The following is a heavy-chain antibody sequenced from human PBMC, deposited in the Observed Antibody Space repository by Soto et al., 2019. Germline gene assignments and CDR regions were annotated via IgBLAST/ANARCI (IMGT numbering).Heavy chain of an antibody. V-gene: IGHV2-5*02. CDR1: GFSLTTSGVG. CDR3: ARRRIYNGYDS. Sequence: QSTLKESGPTLVNPTQPLTLTCTFSGFSLTTSGVGVGWIRQPPGKALEWLAVIYWDNDQRYSPSLRNRLTVTKDTSKNQVILTMTNMDPVDTGTYYCARRRIYNGYDSWGQGTLVTVSS. D-gene: IGHD5-12*01. J-gene: IGHJ4*02. CDR2: IYWDNDQ.